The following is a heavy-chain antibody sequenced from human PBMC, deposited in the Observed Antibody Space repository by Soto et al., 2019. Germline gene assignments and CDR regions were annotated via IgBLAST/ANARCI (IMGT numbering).Heavy chain of an antibody. CDR3: ARDEWSLGGYSGYGTDY. D-gene: IGHD5-12*01. Sequence: GASVKVSCKASGYTFTSYGISWVRQAPGQGLEWMGWISAYNGNTNYAQKLQGRVTMTTDTSTSTAYMELRSLRSDDTAVYYCARDEWSLGGYSGYGTDYWGQGTLVTVSS. CDR1: GYTFTSYG. CDR2: ISAYNGNT. J-gene: IGHJ4*02. V-gene: IGHV1-18*01.